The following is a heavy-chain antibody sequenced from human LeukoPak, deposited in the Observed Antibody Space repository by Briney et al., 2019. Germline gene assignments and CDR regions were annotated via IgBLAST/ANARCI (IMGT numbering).Heavy chain of an antibody. V-gene: IGHV3-15*01. J-gene: IGHJ4*02. CDR3: TTAIFGVLIWDY. CDR2: IKSKTDGGTT. Sequence: MSGGSLRLSCAASGFTFSNAWMSWVRQAPGKGLEWVGRIKSKTDGGTTDYAAPVKGRFTISRDDSKNTLYLQMNSLKTEDTAVYYCTTAIFGVLIWDYWGQGTLVIISS. D-gene: IGHD3-3*01. CDR1: GFTFSNAW.